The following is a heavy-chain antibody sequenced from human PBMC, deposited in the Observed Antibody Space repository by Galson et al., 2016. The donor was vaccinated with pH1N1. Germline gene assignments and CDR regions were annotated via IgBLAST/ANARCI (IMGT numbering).Heavy chain of an antibody. CDR2: LYHSGST. J-gene: IGHJ3*02. CDR3: STYIVAPLFAAFDI. CDR1: GYSISSGYY. Sequence: SETLSLTCAVSGYSISSGYYWAWIRQPPGKGLEWIGSLYHSGSTYYNPSLNSRVTISVDTSKNQFSPNLNSVTAADTAVYYCSTYIVAPLFAAFDIWGQGTMVTVSS. D-gene: IGHD5-12*01. V-gene: IGHV4-38-2*01.